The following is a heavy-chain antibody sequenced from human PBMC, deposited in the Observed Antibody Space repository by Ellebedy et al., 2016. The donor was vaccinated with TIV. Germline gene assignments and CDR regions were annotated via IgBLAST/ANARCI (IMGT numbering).Heavy chain of an antibody. V-gene: IGHV5-10-1*01. D-gene: IGHD1-26*01. CDR2: IYPTDSYT. J-gene: IGHJ6*02. CDR3: ARSHSLPRAMDV. Sequence: GGSLRLSXKGSGYTFTSYWTTWVRQMPGKGLEWMGRIYPTDSYTNYSPSFQGHVNMSADKSTCTAYLQWSKLQASDTAIYYCARSHSLPRAMDVWGQGTTVTVSS. CDR1: GYTFTSYW.